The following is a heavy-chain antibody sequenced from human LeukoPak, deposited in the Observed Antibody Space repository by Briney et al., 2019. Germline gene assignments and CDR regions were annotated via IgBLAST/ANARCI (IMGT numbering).Heavy chain of an antibody. Sequence: EASVKVSCKASGYTFTSYYMHWMRQAPGQGPEWMGIINPRGGSTDYSQKFQDRVTMSSDTSTSTVYMELSSLRSEDTAVYYCARGYDFWMGDYWGQGTLVTVSS. D-gene: IGHD3-3*01. CDR1: GYTFTSYY. CDR2: INPRGGST. CDR3: ARGYDFWMGDY. J-gene: IGHJ4*02. V-gene: IGHV1-46*01.